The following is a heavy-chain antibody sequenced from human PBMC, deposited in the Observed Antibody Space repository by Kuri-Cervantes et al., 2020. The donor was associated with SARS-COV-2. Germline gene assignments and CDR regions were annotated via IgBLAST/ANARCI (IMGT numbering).Heavy chain of an antibody. CDR2: IFPSFGTT. V-gene: IGHV1-69*13. CDR3: TREGHSSGWDAEYFHH. Sequence: SVKVSCKASGGTFSNYGTSWVRQAPGQGLEWMGGIFPSFGTTKYARKFQGRVTITADESTSTAYMELSSLRYEDTAVYYCTREGHSSGWDAEYFHHWGQGTLVTVSS. D-gene: IGHD6-19*01. CDR1: GGTFSNYG. J-gene: IGHJ1*01.